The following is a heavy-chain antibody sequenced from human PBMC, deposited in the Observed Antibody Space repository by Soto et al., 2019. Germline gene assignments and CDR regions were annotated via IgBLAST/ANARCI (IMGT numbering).Heavy chain of an antibody. D-gene: IGHD1-20*01. CDR1: GLTFGSYA. V-gene: IGHV3-23*01. Sequence: DVHLLESGGGLVQPGGSLRLSCGVSGLTFGSYAMTWVRQAPRKGLEWVSGISGSGANTYYADSVKGRFTISRDNSKNTLYLQMNSLRAEDTAIYYCAKDARYYWKIDFWGQGTLVTVSS. CDR2: ISGSGANT. CDR3: AKDARYYWKIDF. J-gene: IGHJ4*02.